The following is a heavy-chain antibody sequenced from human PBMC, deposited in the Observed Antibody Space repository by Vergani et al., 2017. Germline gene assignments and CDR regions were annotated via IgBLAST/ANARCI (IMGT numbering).Heavy chain of an antibody. CDR2: FDPEDGET. CDR1: GYTLTELS. J-gene: IGHJ4*01. D-gene: IGHD3-22*01. V-gene: IGHV1-24*01. Sequence: VKKGAEVKKPGASVKVSCTVSGYTLTELSMHWVRQAPGKGLEWMGGFDPEDGETIYAQKFQGRGTMTEDTTTDTAYMELSSLRSEDTAVYYCATDTPHDYDSSGYAGGYWGQGTLVTVSS. CDR3: ATDTPHDYDSSGYAGGY.